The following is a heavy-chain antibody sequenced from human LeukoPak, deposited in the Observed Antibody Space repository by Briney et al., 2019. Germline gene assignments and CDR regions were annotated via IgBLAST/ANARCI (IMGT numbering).Heavy chain of an antibody. J-gene: IGHJ4*02. CDR3: ASETTVTQALDY. CDR1: GFTFSSYA. CDR2: ISGSGGST. Sequence: GATLRLSCAASGFTFSSYAMSWVRQAPGKGLEWVSAISGSGGSTYYADSVKGRFTISRDNSKNTLYLQMNSLRAEDTAVYYCASETTVTQALDYWGQGTLVTVSS. V-gene: IGHV3-23*01. D-gene: IGHD4-17*01.